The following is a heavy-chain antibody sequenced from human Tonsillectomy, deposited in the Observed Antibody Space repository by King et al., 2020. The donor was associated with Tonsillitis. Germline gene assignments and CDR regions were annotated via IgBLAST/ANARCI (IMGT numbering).Heavy chain of an antibody. J-gene: IGHJ5*02. Sequence: QLQESGPGLVKPSETLSLTCTVSNYSISSGYYWGWIRQPPGTGLEWIGSIYHSGSTYYNPSLKSRVTISVDTSKNQFSLRLSSVTAADTAVYYCARDLVVVTATGVKLVWFDPWGQGTLVTVSS. CDR3: ARDLVVVTATGVKLVWFDP. V-gene: IGHV4-38-2*02. CDR2: IYHSGST. CDR1: NYSISSGYY. D-gene: IGHD2-15*01.